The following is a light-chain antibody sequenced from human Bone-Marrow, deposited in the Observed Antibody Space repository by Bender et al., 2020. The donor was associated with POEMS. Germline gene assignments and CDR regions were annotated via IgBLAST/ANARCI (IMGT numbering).Light chain of an antibody. CDR2: DVS. J-gene: IGLJ3*02. CDR3: SSWDDSLSGWV. CDR1: TSDVGASNY. Sequence: QSALTQPASVSGSPGQSITISCTGTTSDVGASNYVSWSQQPPGKAPKLMIYDVSSRPSGISNRFSGSKSGNTASLTISDIQSEDEGDYYCSSWDDSLSGWVFGGGTKLTVL. V-gene: IGLV2-14*03.